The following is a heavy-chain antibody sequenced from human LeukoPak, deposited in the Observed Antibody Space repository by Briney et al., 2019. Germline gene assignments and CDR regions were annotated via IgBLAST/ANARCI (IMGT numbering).Heavy chain of an antibody. CDR3: ARDPTSSWETAFDI. V-gene: IGHV3-21*01. CDR2: ISSGTSYI. D-gene: IGHD1-26*01. CDR1: GFTFNTYT. J-gene: IGHJ3*02. Sequence: PGGSLRLSCAASGFTFNTYTMNWVRQAPGKGLELVSSISSGTSYIYYADSVKGRFTISRDNAKNSLYLQMNSLRAEDTAVYYCARDPTSSWETAFDIWGQGTMVTVSS.